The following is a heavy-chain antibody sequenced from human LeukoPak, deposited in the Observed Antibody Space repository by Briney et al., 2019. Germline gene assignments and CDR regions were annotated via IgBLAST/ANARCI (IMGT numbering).Heavy chain of an antibody. V-gene: IGHV4-4*07. CDR1: GGSISTYY. Sequence: SETLSLTCTVSGGSISTYYWNWIRQPAGKGLEWIGRFYTSGTTNYNPSLKSRVTMSLDTSKNQFSLKLSSVTAADTVVYYCASTYSSSWYNWYLDLWGRGSLVTVSS. J-gene: IGHJ2*01. CDR3: ASTYSSSWYNWYLDL. CDR2: FYTSGTT. D-gene: IGHD6-13*01.